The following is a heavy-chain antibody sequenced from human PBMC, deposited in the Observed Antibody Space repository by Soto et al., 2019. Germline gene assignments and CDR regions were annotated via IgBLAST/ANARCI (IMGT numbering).Heavy chain of an antibody. J-gene: IGHJ4*02. CDR3: ARGLYSSDCYFDY. CDR1: GYIFTGEY. D-gene: IGHD6-19*01. Sequence: APVKVSCEASGYIFTGEYMHWVRQAPGQGLEWMGWLDPNSGGTQYAQKFQGRVTLTRDTSISTAYMELSGLTSDDTAVYYCARGLYSSDCYFDYWGQGTLVTVAS. CDR2: LDPNSGGT. V-gene: IGHV1-2*02.